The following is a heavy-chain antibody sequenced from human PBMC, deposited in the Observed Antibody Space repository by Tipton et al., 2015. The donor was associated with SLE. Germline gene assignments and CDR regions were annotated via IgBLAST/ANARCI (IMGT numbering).Heavy chain of an antibody. CDR3: ARGGSASGTLHFDY. V-gene: IGHV3-21*01. J-gene: IGHJ4*02. Sequence: SLGLSCAASGFTFSIYALNWVRQAPGQGPEWVSSIDSSSTYAMYSDGVKGRFTISRDNTQNSVFLQMNSLRPEDTAVYYCARGGSASGTLHFDYWGQGILVTVSS. CDR2: IDSSSTYA. CDR1: GFTFSIYA. D-gene: IGHD1-1*01.